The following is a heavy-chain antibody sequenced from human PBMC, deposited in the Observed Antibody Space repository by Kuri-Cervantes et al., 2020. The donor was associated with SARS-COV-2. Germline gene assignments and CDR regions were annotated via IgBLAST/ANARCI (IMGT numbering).Heavy chain of an antibody. Sequence: GESLKISCAASGFTFSSYAMSWVRQAPGKGLEWVSAISGSGGSTYYADSVKGRCTISRDNSKNTLYLQMNSLRAEDTAVYYCAKDRGYTKGDYWGQGTLVTVSS. CDR2: ISGSGGST. CDR3: AKDRGYTKGDY. D-gene: IGHD5-24*01. CDR1: GFTFSSYA. J-gene: IGHJ4*02. V-gene: IGHV3-23*01.